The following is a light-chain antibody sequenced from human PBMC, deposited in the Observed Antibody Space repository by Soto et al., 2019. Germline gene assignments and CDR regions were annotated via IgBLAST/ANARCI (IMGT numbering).Light chain of an antibody. CDR3: QTWGAGAVV. CDR2: LNSDGSH. CDR1: SGHSNYA. J-gene: IGLJ2*01. Sequence: QSVLTQSPSASASLGASVKVTCTLSSGHSNYAIAWHQQQPEKGPRFLMKLNSDGSHSKGDGIPDRFSASSSGAERYLSISSLHSEDEADYYCQTWGAGAVVFGGGTKLTVL. V-gene: IGLV4-69*01.